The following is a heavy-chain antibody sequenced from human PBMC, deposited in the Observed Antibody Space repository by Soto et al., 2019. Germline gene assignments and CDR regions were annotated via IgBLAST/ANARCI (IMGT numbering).Heavy chain of an antibody. J-gene: IGHJ6*02. D-gene: IGHD3-3*01. V-gene: IGHV1-18*01. CDR1: GYTFTSYG. CDR3: ATQPDFWSGYAV. CDR2: ISAYNGNT. Sequence: ASVKVCCKASGYTFTSYGISWVRQAPGQGLEWMGWISAYNGNTNYAQKLQGRVTMTTDTSTSTAYMELRSLRSDDTAVYYCATQPDFWSGYAVWGQGTTVTVSS.